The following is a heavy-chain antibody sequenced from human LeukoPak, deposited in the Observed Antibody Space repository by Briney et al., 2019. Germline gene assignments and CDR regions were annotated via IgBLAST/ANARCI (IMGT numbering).Heavy chain of an antibody. Sequence: PGGSLRLSCAASGFTVSSNYMSWVRQAPGTGLEWVSVIYSGGSTYYADSVKGRFTISRDDSKNTLYLQMNSLRAEDTAVYYCAGPRGYSYGLVYWGQGTLVTVSS. D-gene: IGHD5-18*01. V-gene: IGHV3-53*01. CDR1: GFTVSSNY. J-gene: IGHJ4*02. CDR2: IYSGGST. CDR3: AGPRGYSYGLVY.